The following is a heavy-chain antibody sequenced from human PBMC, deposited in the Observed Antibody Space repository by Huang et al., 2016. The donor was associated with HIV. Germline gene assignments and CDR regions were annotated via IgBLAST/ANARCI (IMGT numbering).Heavy chain of an antibody. Sequence: QVQLVESGGGVVQPGRSLRLSCGASGFGLNKYVLHWVRQTQGKGLDGVAGLSKDGRDKNYAESVKGRFTISKDNSKNTLYLEMDSLTPEDTGVYYCAREDGSSGDCGYFGPWGQGAQVTVAT. J-gene: IGHJ4*02. CDR3: AREDGSSGDCGYFGP. CDR2: LSKDGRDK. CDR1: GFGLNKYV. V-gene: IGHV3-30*03. D-gene: IGHD3-22*01.